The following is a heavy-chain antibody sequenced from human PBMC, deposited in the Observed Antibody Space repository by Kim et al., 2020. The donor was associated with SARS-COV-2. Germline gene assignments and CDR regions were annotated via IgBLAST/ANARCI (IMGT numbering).Heavy chain of an antibody. D-gene: IGHD3-22*01. CDR3: AREGGGFGDDSSGYYFYNWVDP. J-gene: IGHJ5*02. Sequence: ASVKVSCKASGYTFTSYAMHWVRQAPGQRLEWMGWINAGNGNTKYSQKFQGRVTITRDTSASTAYMELSSLRSEDTAVYYCAREGGGFGDDSSGYYFYNWVDPWGQGTLVTVSS. CDR1: GYTFTSYA. CDR2: INAGNGNT. V-gene: IGHV1-3*01.